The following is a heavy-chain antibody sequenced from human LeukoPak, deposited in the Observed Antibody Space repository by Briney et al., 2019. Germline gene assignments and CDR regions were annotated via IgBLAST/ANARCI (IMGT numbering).Heavy chain of an antibody. J-gene: IGHJ4*02. CDR2: ISGSGGST. V-gene: IGHV3-23*01. Sequence: GGSLRLSCAASGFTVSSNYMSWVRQPPGKGLEWVSGISGSGGSTYYADSVKGRFTISRDNSKNTLYLQMNSLRAEDTAVYYCAKCARVDWLPIDYWGQGTLVTVSS. D-gene: IGHD3-9*01. CDR3: AKCARVDWLPIDY. CDR1: GFTVSSNY.